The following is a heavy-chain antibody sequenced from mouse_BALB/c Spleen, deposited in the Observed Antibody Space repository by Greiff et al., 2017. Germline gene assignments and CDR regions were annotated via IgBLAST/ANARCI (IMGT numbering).Heavy chain of an antibody. CDR3: ARADGYYSWFAY. CDR1: GFSLTSYG. V-gene: IGHV2-9*02. Sequence: VQRVESGPGLVAPSQSLSITCTVSGFSLTSYGVHWVRQPPGKGLEWLGVIWAGGSTNYNSALMSRLSISKDNSKSQVFLKMNSLQTDDTAMYYCARADGYYSWFAYWGQGTLVTVSA. J-gene: IGHJ3*01. CDR2: IWAGGST. D-gene: IGHD2-3*01.